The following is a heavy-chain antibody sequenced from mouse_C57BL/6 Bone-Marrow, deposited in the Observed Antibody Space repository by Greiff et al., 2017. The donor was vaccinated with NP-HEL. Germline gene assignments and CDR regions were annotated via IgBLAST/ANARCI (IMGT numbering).Heavy chain of an antibody. J-gene: IGHJ4*01. D-gene: IGHD2-3*01. V-gene: IGHV2-3*01. Sequence: VQLKESGPGLVAPSQSLSITCTVSGFSLTSYGVSWVRQPPGQGLEWLGVIWGDGSTNYHSALISRLSISKDKPKSQVFLKLNSLQTDDTATYYCAAHDGYYPYDTMDYWGQGTSVTVSS. CDR2: IWGDGST. CDR3: AAHDGYYPYDTMDY. CDR1: GFSLTSYG.